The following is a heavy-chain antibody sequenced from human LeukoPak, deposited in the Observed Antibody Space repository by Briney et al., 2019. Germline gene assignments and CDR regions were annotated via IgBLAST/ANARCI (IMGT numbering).Heavy chain of an antibody. CDR3: ARSWTRRLVGATLNHFDY. CDR1: GGSFSGYY. D-gene: IGHD1-26*01. Sequence: SETLSLTCAVYGGSFSGYYWSWIRQPSGKGLEWIGEINHSGSTNNNPSLKSRVTISVDTSKNQSSLKLSSVTAADTAVYYCARSWTRRLVGATLNHFDYWGQGTLVTVSS. J-gene: IGHJ4*02. V-gene: IGHV4-34*01. CDR2: INHSGST.